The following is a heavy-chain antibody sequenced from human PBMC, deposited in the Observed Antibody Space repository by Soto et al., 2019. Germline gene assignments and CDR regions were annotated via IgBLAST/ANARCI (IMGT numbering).Heavy chain of an antibody. CDR3: AKDGFTGTTPYFFDY. J-gene: IGHJ4*02. D-gene: IGHD1-7*01. CDR1: GYTFNNYA. CDR2: ISGSGGST. Sequence: GGSLRLSCAASGYTFNNYAMSWVRQAPGKGLEWISAISGSGGSTYYADSVKGRFTISRDNSKNTLYLQMNSLRAEDTALYYCAKDGFTGTTPYFFDYWGQGAPVTVSS. V-gene: IGHV3-23*01.